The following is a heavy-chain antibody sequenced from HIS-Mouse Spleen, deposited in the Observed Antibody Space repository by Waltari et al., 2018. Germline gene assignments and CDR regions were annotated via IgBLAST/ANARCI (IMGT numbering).Heavy chain of an antibody. CDR2: IYSGGST. D-gene: IGHD3-10*01. CDR3: ARHYYYGSGSYYFDY. CDR1: GFTVSSNY. Sequence: EVQLVETGGGLIQPGGSLRLSCAASGFTVSSNYMSWVRQAQGKGVELVSVIYSGGSTYYADSVKGRFTISRDNSKNTLYLQMNSLRAEDTAVYYCARHYYYGSGSYYFDYWGQGTLVTVSS. V-gene: IGHV3-53*02. J-gene: IGHJ4*02.